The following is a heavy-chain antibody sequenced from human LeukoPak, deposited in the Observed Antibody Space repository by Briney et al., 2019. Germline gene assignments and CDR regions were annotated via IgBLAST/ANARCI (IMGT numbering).Heavy chain of an antibody. D-gene: IGHD3-22*01. J-gene: IGHJ3*02. Sequence: GGSLRLSCAASGFTFSSYGMSWVRQAPGKGLEWVSAIHSSGGSTYYADSVKGRFTISRDNAKNSLYLQMNSLRAEDTAVYYCARDFHRRYYDSSGYNAFDIWGQGTMVTVSS. CDR1: GFTFSSYG. CDR2: IHSSGGST. CDR3: ARDFHRRYYDSSGYNAFDI. V-gene: IGHV3-23*01.